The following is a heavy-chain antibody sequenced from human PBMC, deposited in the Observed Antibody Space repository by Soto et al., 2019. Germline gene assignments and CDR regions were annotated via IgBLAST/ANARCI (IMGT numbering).Heavy chain of an antibody. Sequence: QVQLVQSGAEVKKPGSSVKVSCKASGGTFSSYTISWVRQAPGQGLEWMGRIIPILGIANYAQKFQGRVTITADKSTSTAYMELSSLRSEDTAVYYCARVSTVVTSFAYWGQGTLVTVSS. D-gene: IGHD4-17*01. CDR2: IIPILGIA. V-gene: IGHV1-69*02. CDR1: GGTFSSYT. CDR3: ARVSTVVTSFAY. J-gene: IGHJ4*02.